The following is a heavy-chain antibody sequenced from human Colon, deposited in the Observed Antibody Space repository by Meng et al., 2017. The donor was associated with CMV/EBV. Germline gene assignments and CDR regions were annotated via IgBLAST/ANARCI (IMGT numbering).Heavy chain of an antibody. CDR2: IWYDGSNE. CDR1: GFTFSSYG. CDR3: AKDGDGGSSLDH. D-gene: IGHD4-23*01. J-gene: IGHJ4*02. Sequence: CAASGFTFSSYGMHWVRQAPGKRLEWVAIIWYDGSNEHYADSVKGRFAISRDNSRNTLYLYMNNLRAEDTAVYYCAKDGDGGSSLDHWGQGTLVTVSS. V-gene: IGHV3-33*06.